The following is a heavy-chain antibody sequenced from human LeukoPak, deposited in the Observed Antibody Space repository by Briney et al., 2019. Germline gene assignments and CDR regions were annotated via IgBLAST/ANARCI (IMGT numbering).Heavy chain of an antibody. D-gene: IGHD3-22*01. CDR1: GFTFSSYA. CDR3: AKAPGGNYYDSADY. J-gene: IGHJ4*02. V-gene: IGHV3-30*18. CDR2: ISYDGSNK. Sequence: GGSLRLSCAASGFTFSSYAMHWVRQAPGKGLEWVAVISYDGSNKYYADSVKGRFTISRDNSKNTLYLQMNSLRAEDTAVYYCAKAPGGNYYDSADYWGQGTLVTVSS.